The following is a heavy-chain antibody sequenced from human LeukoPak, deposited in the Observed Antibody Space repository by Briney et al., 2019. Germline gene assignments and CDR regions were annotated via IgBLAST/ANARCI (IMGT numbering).Heavy chain of an antibody. J-gene: IGHJ4*02. CDR1: GFTFSSYS. Sequence: GGSLRPSCAASGFTFSSYSMNWVRQAPGKGPEWVSYISSSSTIYYADSVKGRFTISRDNAKNSLYLQMNSLRDEDTAVYYCARAGGASSFDYWGQGTLVTVSS. CDR3: ARAGGASSFDY. V-gene: IGHV3-48*02. D-gene: IGHD3-10*01. CDR2: ISSSSTI.